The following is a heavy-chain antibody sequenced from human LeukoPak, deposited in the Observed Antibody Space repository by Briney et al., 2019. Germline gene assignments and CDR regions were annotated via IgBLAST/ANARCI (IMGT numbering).Heavy chain of an antibody. D-gene: IGHD3-10*01. V-gene: IGHV3-21*01. CDR1: GFTFSSYS. CDR2: ITSSSSYI. Sequence: PGGSLRLSCAASGFTFSSYSMNWVRHAPGKGLERVSSITSSSSYIYYADSVKGRFTISRHNAKNSLYLQMNSLRAEDTAVYYCARGEVHYYGSGSDYWGQGTLVTVSS. J-gene: IGHJ4*02. CDR3: ARGEVHYYGSGSDY.